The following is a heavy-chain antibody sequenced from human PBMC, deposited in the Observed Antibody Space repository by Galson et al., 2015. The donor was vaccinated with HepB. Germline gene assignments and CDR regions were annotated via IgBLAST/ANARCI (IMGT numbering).Heavy chain of an antibody. CDR3: ARAGIAAGGAY. D-gene: IGHD6-13*01. V-gene: IGHV1-46*01. CDR1: GYTFSSYY. Sequence: SVKVSCKASGYTFSSYYMHWVRQAPGQGLEWMGIINPSGGSTTYAQKFQGRVTMTRDTSKSTVHMELSSLGSEDTAVYYCARAGIAAGGAYWGQGTLVTVSS. CDR2: INPSGGST. J-gene: IGHJ4*02.